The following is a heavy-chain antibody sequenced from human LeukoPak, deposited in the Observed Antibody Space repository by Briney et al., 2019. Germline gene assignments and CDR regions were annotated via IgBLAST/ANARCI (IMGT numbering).Heavy chain of an antibody. D-gene: IGHD1-1*01. CDR1: GFTFSSYW. CDR2: IKQDESEK. V-gene: IGHV3-7*01. CDR3: ARDKIEGPTKLDY. Sequence: PGGSLRLSCAASGFTFSSYWMSWVRQAPGKGLERVANIKQDESEKYDVDSLKGRFTISRDNAKNSLYLQMNSLRAEDTAVYYCARDKIEGPTKLDYWGQGILVTVSS. J-gene: IGHJ4*02.